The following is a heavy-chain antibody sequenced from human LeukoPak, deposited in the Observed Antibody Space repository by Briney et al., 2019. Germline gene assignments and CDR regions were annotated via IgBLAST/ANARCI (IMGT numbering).Heavy chain of an antibody. Sequence: SETLSLTCTVSGGSVTSYYWSWIRQPPGKGLEWIGYIHYSGDTKYNPSLMSRVTISVDTSKNQLSLKLTSVTAADTAVYYCARDQGSSLGMDVWGQGTMVTVSS. CDR2: IHYSGDT. J-gene: IGHJ3*01. V-gene: IGHV4-59*02. CDR1: GGSVTSYY. D-gene: IGHD6-13*01. CDR3: ARDQGSSLGMDV.